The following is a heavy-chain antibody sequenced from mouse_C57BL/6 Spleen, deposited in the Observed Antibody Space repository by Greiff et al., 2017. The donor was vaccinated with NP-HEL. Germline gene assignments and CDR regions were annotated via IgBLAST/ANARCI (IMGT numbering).Heavy chain of an antibody. CDR1: GYTFTSYW. CDR2: IDPSDSYT. CDR3: ARRGGTAAY. J-gene: IGHJ3*01. D-gene: IGHD4-1*01. V-gene: IGHV1-50*01. Sequence: QVQLQQSGAELVKPGASVKLSCKASGYTFTSYWMQWVKQRPGQGLEWIGEIDPSDSYTNYNQKFKGQATVTVDTSSSTAYMQLSSLTSEDAAGYYCARRGGTAAYWGQGTLVTVSA.